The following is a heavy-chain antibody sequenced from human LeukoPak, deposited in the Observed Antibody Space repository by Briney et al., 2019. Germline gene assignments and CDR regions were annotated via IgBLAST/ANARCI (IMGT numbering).Heavy chain of an antibody. CDR3: ARGLYSSGWYGWDY. CDR2: ISSSSSYT. D-gene: IGHD6-19*01. Sequence: GGSLRFSCAASGFTFSDYYMSWIRQAPGKGLEWVSYISSSSSYTNYADSVKGRFTISRDNAKNSLYLQMNSLRAEDTAVYYCARGLYSSGWYGWDYWGQGTLVTVSS. CDR1: GFTFSDYY. V-gene: IGHV3-11*06. J-gene: IGHJ4*02.